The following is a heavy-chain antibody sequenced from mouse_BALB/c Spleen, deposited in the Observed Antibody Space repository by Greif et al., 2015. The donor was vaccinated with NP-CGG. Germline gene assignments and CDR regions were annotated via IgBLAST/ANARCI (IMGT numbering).Heavy chain of an antibody. V-gene: IGHV1-52*01. CDR3: ARWTGIYFDV. CDR2: IDPDDSET. Sequence: VKLQESGAELVRPGTSVKLSCKASGYTFTSYWMNWVKQRPEQGLEWIGRIDPDDSETLYNQKFKDKAILTVDKSSSTAYMQLSSLPSEDSAVYYCARWTGIYFDVWGAGTTVAVSS. J-gene: IGHJ1*01. CDR1: GYTFTSYW. D-gene: IGHD4-1*01.